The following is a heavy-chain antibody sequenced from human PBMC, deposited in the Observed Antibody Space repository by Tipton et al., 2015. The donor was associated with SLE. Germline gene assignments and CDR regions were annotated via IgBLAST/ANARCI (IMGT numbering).Heavy chain of an antibody. J-gene: IGHJ4*02. CDR3: ATSYSSSWYGGFDY. Sequence: SLRLSCAASGFTFSSYAMHWVRQAPGKGLEYVSAISSNGGSTYYANSVKGRFTISRDNSKNTLYLQMGSLRAEDMAVYYCATSYSSSWYGGFDYWGQGTLVTVSS. CDR1: GFTFSSYA. CDR2: ISSNGGST. D-gene: IGHD6-13*01. V-gene: IGHV3-64*01.